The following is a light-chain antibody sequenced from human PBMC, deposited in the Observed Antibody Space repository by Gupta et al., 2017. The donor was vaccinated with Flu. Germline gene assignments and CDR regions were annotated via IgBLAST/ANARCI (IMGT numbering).Light chain of an antibody. CDR2: RKN. J-gene: IGLJ3*02. Sequence: SVLTQPPSASGTPGQRVTISCSGSSSNIGSNYVYWYQQLPGTAPILLIDRKNQRPSGGPEGFSGSKSGTSASLAIRGGGDEDEDDDYWAARDDSWVFGGGTKLTVL. CDR1: SSNIGSNY. V-gene: IGLV1-47*01. CDR3: AARDDSWV.